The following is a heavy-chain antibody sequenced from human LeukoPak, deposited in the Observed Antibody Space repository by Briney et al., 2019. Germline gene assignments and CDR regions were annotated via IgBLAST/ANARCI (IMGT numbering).Heavy chain of an antibody. D-gene: IGHD3-16*01. J-gene: IGHJ4*02. Sequence: GGSLRLSCVASGFAFSDYGMXXVXXXXXXXXEXXAXXRFDSVNXFYATSVKGXIAIXRDNAKNTVYLRIDRLKPEDTGVYFCAKDRPPARLRLGKLSSPDYWGQGTLVTVSS. CDR1: GFAFSDYG. CDR3: AKDRPPARLRLGKLSSPDY. CDR2: XRFDSVNX. V-gene: IGHV3-30*02.